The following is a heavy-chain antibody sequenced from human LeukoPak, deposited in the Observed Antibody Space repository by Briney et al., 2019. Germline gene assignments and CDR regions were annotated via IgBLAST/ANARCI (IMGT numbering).Heavy chain of an antibody. J-gene: IGHJ4*02. D-gene: IGHD5-12*01. CDR2: IDGTGSHI. Sequence: GGSLRLSCAASGFTFSSFQMTWVRQAPGKGLEWVSYIDGTGSHIYYAESVEGRFTISRDNAKNSLYLQMNSLRAEDTAVYYCARWGHSDYDSFLTKFDYWGQGTLVTVSS. CDR3: ARWGHSDYDSFLTKFDY. V-gene: IGHV3-48*03. CDR1: GFTFSSFQ.